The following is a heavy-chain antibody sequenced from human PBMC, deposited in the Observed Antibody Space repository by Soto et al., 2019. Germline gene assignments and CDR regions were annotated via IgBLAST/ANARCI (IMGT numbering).Heavy chain of an antibody. V-gene: IGHV3-23*01. CDR3: AKDLRYCSGGSCYPNWFDP. J-gene: IGHJ5*02. Sequence: EVQLLESGGGLVQPGGSLRLSCAASGFTFSSYAMSWVRQAPGKGLEWVSAISGSGGSTYYADSVKGRFTISRDNSKNTRYLQMNSLRAEDTAVYYCAKDLRYCSGGSCYPNWFDPWGQGTLVTVSS. CDR2: ISGSGGST. CDR1: GFTFSSYA. D-gene: IGHD2-15*01.